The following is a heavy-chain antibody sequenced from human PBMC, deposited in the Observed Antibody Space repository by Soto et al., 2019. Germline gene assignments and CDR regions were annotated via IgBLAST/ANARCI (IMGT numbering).Heavy chain of an antibody. CDR1: SVSNAW. CDR3: TSTPHSGYSSGWYF. CDR2: IKSKTDGGTT. J-gene: IGHJ4*02. V-gene: IGHV3-15*07. D-gene: IGHD6-19*01. Sequence: SVSNAWMNWVRQAPGKGLEWVGRIKSKTDGGTTDYAAPVKGIFTISRDYSKTTLYLQMNILKPEDTAVYYCTSTPHSGYSSGWYFWGQGTLVTFSS.